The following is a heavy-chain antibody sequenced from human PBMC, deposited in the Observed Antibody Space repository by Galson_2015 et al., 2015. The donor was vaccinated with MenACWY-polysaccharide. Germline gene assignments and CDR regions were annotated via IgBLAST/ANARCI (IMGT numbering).Heavy chain of an antibody. CDR1: GGSISSYY. CDR2: IYYSGNT. V-gene: IGHV4-59*01. CDR3: ARDLGRSSYHYAGFDY. Sequence: ETLSLTCTVSGGSISSYYWSWIRQPPGKGLEWIGYIYYSGNTNYNPSLKSRVTISVDTSNNQFSLKMSSMDAADTAVYYCARDLGRSSYHYAGFDYRGQGTLVTVSS. D-gene: IGHD3-16*01. J-gene: IGHJ4*02.